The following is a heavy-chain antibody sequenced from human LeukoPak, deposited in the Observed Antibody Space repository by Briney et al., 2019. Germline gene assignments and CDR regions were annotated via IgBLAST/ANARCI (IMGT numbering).Heavy chain of an antibody. J-gene: IGHJ4*02. CDR3: ASGTAMVHRG. CDR1: GGTFSSYT. Sequence: SVKVSCKASGGTFSSYTISWVRQAPGQGLEWMGRIIPILGIANYAQKFQGRVTITTDESTSTAYMELSSLRSEDTAVYYCASGTAMVHRGWGQGTLVTVSS. V-gene: IGHV1-69*02. D-gene: IGHD5-18*01. CDR2: IIPILGIA.